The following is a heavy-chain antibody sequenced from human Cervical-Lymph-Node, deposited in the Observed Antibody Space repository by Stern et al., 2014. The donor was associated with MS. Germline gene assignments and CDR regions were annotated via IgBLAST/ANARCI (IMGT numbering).Heavy chain of an antibody. CDR3: ARDDLRSYYGMDV. J-gene: IGHJ6*02. Sequence: EVQLVESGGGLVKPGGSLRLSCAASGFTFSSYNMNWVRQAPGQGLEWVSSITSTGYRYNADSLKGRFTISRDNAKNSLYLHMNSLRAEDTAVYYCARDDLRSYYGMDVWGQGTTVTVSS. V-gene: IGHV3-21*01. CDR2: ITSTGYR. CDR1: GFTFSSYN.